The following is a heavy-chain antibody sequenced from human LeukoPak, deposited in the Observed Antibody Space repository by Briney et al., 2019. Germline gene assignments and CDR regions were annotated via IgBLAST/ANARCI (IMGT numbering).Heavy chain of an antibody. CDR1: GGSISSHY. CDR3: ARDPTTVTKGFDI. D-gene: IGHD4-17*01. V-gene: IGHV4-59*11. CDR2: IYYSGST. J-gene: IGHJ3*02. Sequence: SETLSLTCTVSGGSISSHYWSWIRQPPGKGLEWIGYIYYSGSTNYNPSLKSRVTISVDTSKNQFSLKLSSVTAADTAVYYCARDPTTVTKGFDIWGQGTMITVSS.